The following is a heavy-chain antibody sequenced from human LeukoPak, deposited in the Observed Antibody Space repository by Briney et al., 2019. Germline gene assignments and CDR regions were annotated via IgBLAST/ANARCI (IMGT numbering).Heavy chain of an antibody. V-gene: IGHV4-4*07. D-gene: IGHD1-1*01. Sequence: SETLSLTCTVPGGSISSYYWSWILQPAGKGLEWIGRIYSSGSINYNPSLNSRVTMSVDTSNNQFPLKLSSVTSADTAVYYCARRDWNYWYFDLWGRGTLVTVSS. J-gene: IGHJ2*01. CDR3: ARRDWNYWYFDL. CDR2: IYSSGSI. CDR1: GGSISSYY.